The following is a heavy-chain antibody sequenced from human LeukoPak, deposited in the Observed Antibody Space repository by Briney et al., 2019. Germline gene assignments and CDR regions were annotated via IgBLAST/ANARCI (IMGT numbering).Heavy chain of an antibody. D-gene: IGHD6-13*01. V-gene: IGHV1-18*04. CDR2: ISVNNGNT. CDR3: ARVQLAAADDFWYFDL. J-gene: IGHJ2*01. Sequence: ASVKVPCKASGYTFASYGLTWVRQAPGQGLEWMGWISVNNGNTNFAQKFRGRLTMTTDTSTSTVDMELRSLRSDDTAVYYCARVQLAAADDFWYFDLWGRGTLVTVSS. CDR1: GYTFASYG.